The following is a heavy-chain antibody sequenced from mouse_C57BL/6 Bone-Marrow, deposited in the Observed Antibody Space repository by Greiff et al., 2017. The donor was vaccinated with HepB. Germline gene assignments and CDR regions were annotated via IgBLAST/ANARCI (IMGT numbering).Heavy chain of an antibody. J-gene: IGHJ3*01. D-gene: IGHD2-1*01. CDR1: GFTFSSYA. V-gene: IGHV5-9-1*02. CDR3: TYYYGKFPFAY. Sequence: EVMLVESGEGLVKPGGSLKLSCAASGFTFSSYAMSWVRQTPEKRLEWVAYISSGGDYIYYADTVKGRFTISRDNARNTLYLQMSSLKSEDTAMYYCTYYYGKFPFAYWGQGTLVTVSA. CDR2: ISSGGDYI.